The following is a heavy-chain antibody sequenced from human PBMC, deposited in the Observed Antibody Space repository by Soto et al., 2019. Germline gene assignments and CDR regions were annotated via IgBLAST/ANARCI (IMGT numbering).Heavy chain of an antibody. CDR3: ARDPPLSMIVVVGVDDF. V-gene: IGHV3-21*01. CDR2: ISSSSTYK. J-gene: IGHJ4*02. CDR1: DFTFTNEN. Sequence: WGYLILSCADSDFTFTNENMSWVRQAPGKGLDWVSSISSSSTYKNYADSVKGRFTISRDNDNNSLYLQMEGLRAEDTAVYYCARDPPLSMIVVVGVDDFWGQGTMVTVSS. D-gene: IGHD3-22*01.